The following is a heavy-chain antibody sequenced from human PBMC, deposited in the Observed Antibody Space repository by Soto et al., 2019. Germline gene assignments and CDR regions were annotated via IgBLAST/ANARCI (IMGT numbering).Heavy chain of an antibody. Sequence: SVKVSCKASGYTFTSYGISWVRQAPGQGLEWMGWISAYNGNTNYAQKLQGRVTMTTDTSTSTAYMELRSLRSDDTAVYYCALDPWNSSSRLLFDSWGQGTLVTSSS. CDR1: GYTFTSYG. CDR2: ISAYNGNT. D-gene: IGHD6-6*01. V-gene: IGHV1-18*01. CDR3: ALDPWNSSSRLLFDS. J-gene: IGHJ5*01.